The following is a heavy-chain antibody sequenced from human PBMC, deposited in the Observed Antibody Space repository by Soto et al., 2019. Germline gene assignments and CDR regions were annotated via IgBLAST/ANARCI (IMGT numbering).Heavy chain of an antibody. D-gene: IGHD6-13*01. Sequence: SETLSLTCTVSGGSISSGGYYWSWIRQHPGKGLEWIGYIYYSGSTYYNPSLKSRVTISVDTSKNQFSRKLSSVTAADTAVYYCAREGYSSSWNPTGDYYYGMDVWGQGTTVTVSS. CDR1: GGSISSGGYY. J-gene: IGHJ6*02. V-gene: IGHV4-31*03. CDR3: AREGYSSSWNPTGDYYYGMDV. CDR2: IYYSGST.